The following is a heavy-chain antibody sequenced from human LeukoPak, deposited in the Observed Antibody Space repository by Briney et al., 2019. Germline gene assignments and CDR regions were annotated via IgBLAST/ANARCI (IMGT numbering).Heavy chain of an antibody. CDR1: GYSFFNYW. Sequence: GESLKISCKASGYSFFNYWIGWVRQTPGKGLEWMGIIYPGDSDTRYSPSFQGQVTISADKSISTAYLQWSSLKASDTAMYYCARLPITDGEGDYWGQGTLVTVSS. D-gene: IGHD5-24*01. J-gene: IGHJ4*02. CDR2: IYPGDSDT. V-gene: IGHV5-51*01. CDR3: ARLPITDGEGDY.